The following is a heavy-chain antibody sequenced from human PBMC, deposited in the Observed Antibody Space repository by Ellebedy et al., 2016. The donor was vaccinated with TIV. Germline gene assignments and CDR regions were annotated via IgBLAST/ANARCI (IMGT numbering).Heavy chain of an antibody. J-gene: IGHJ6*02. CDR2: IKQDGSEK. CDR3: ARAAHFYSYGLDV. V-gene: IGHV3-7*01. Sequence: GESLKISXAASGFTLGLYWMSWVRQAPGKGLEWVADIKQDGSEKYYVDSVKGRFTISRDNAKSSLFLQMNSLRAEDTAVYYCARAAHFYSYGLDVWGQGTTVTVSS. D-gene: IGHD2-21*01. CDR1: GFTLGLYW.